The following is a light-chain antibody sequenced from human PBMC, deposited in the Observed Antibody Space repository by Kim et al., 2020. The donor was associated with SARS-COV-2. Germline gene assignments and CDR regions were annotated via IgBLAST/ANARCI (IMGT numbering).Light chain of an antibody. CDR3: QAWDSSTAV. CDR1: KLGDKY. Sequence: GYPGQTASFTCSGDKLGDKYACWYQQKPGQSPVLVIYQDSKRPSGIPERFSGSNSGNTATLTISGTQAMDEADYYCQAWDSSTAVFGGGTQLTVL. V-gene: IGLV3-1*01. CDR2: QDS. J-gene: IGLJ3*02.